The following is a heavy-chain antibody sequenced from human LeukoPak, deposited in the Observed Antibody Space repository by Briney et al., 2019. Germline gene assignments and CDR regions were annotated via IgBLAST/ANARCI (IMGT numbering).Heavy chain of an antibody. CDR1: GFSFSSFA. Sequence: GGSLRLSCAASGFSFSSFAMHWVRQAPGKGLEWVAIISYDGSNKYYADSVKGRVTISGDNSRNTLYLQMNTLRTEDTAVYYCARVDGDRHPIDYWGQGTLVTVSS. J-gene: IGHJ4*02. CDR3: ARVDGDRHPIDY. CDR2: ISYDGSNK. V-gene: IGHV3-30-3*01. D-gene: IGHD4-17*01.